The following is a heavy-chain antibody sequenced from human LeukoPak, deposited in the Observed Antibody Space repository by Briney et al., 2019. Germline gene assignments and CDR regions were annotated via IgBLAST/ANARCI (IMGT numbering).Heavy chain of an antibody. D-gene: IGHD3-22*01. J-gene: IGHJ1*01. Sequence: SVKVSCKASGGTFSSYAISWVRQAPGQGLEWMGGIIPIFGTANYAQKFQGRVTITTDESTSTAYMELSSLRSGETAVYYCASGTYYYDSSGSEGPEYFQHWGQGTLVTVSS. V-gene: IGHV1-69*05. CDR3: ASGTYYYDSSGSEGPEYFQH. CDR1: GGTFSSYA. CDR2: IIPIFGTA.